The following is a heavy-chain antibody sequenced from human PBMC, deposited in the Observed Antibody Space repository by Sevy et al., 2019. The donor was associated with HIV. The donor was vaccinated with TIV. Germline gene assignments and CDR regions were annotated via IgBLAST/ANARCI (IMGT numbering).Heavy chain of an antibody. J-gene: IGHJ5*02. CDR3: VRWEYNWNDDGSFDP. CDR2: INPNSGGT. D-gene: IGHD1-1*01. V-gene: IGHV1-2*06. Sequence: ASVKVSCKASGYTFTGYYMHWVRQAPGQGLEWMGRINPNSGGTNYAQKFQGRVTMTRDTSISTAYMELRRLRSDDTAVYYSVRWEYNWNDDGSFDPWGQGTLVTISS. CDR1: GYTFTGYY.